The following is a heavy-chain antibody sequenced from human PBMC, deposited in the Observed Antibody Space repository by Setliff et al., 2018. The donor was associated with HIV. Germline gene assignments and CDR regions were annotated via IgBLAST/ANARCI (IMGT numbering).Heavy chain of an antibody. V-gene: IGHV3-15*01. D-gene: IGHD2-21*01. CDR1: GFTFNNAW. Sequence: PGGSLRLSCVASGFTFNNAWMNWVRQAPGKGLEWLGRIKKSSDGGKTDDASPVKGRFTISRDDSKNTSYLQMNSLKTEDTGVYFCATDNGPSYSMDIWGQGTTVTVSS. CDR3: ATDNGPSYSMDI. J-gene: IGHJ6*02. CDR2: IKKSSDGGKT.